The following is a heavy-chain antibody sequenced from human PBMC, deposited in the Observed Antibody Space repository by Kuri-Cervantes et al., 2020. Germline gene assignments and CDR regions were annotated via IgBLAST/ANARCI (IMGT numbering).Heavy chain of an antibody. Sequence: SVKVSCKASGYTFTSYGISWVRQAPGRGLEWMGGSDPEDGETIYAQKFQGRVTMTRNTSISTAYMELSSLRSDDTAVYYCARDRSSSHYWGQGTLVTVSS. CDR1: GYTFTSYG. V-gene: IGHV1-8*02. CDR3: ARDRSSSHY. D-gene: IGHD6-6*01. CDR2: SDPEDGET. J-gene: IGHJ4*02.